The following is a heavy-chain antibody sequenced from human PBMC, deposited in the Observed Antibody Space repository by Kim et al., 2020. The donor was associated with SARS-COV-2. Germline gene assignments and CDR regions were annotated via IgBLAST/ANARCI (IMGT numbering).Heavy chain of an antibody. V-gene: IGHV3-20*04. CDR2: INWNGGST. CDR1: GFTFDDYG. J-gene: IGHJ4*02. D-gene: IGHD3-3*01. Sequence: GGSLRLSCAASGFTFDDYGMSWVRQAPGKGLEWVSGINWNGGSTGYVDSVKGRFTISRDNAKNSLYLQMNSLRAEDTALYYCASGRDAYYDFWSGYPTEDYYFDYWGQGTLVTVSS. CDR3: ASGRDAYYDFWSGYPTEDYYFDY.